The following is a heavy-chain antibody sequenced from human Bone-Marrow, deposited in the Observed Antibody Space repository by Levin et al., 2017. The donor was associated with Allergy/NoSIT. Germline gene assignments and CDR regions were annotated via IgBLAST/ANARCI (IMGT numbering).Heavy chain of an antibody. J-gene: IGHJ4*02. Sequence: GGSLRLSCAASGFTFNSYAMSWVRQAPGKGLEWVSTISGSGITTYYADSVKGRFTISRDNSKNTLYLQMNSLRAEDAALYYCAKGVLTTVTPFDYWGQGTLVTVSS. CDR3: AKGVLTTVTPFDY. V-gene: IGHV3-23*01. CDR1: GFTFNSYA. CDR2: ISGSGITT. D-gene: IGHD4-17*01.